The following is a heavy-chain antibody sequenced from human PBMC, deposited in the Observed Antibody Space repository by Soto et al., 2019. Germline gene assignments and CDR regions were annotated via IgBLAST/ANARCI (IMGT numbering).Heavy chain of an antibody. CDR2: INHSGST. J-gene: IGHJ6*03. CDR1: GGSFSGYY. D-gene: IGHD6-19*01. CDR3: ASSSGWYGYYYMDV. V-gene: IGHV4-34*01. Sequence: PSETLSLTCAVYGGSFSGYYWSWIRQPPGKGLEWIGEINHSGSTNYNPSLKSRVTISVDTSKNQFSLKLSSVTAADTAVYYCASSSGWYGYYYMDVWGKGTTVNVSS.